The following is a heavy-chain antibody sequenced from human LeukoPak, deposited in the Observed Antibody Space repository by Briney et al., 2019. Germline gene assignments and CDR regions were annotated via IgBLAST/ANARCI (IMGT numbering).Heavy chain of an antibody. CDR1: GFTVSSYA. V-gene: IGHV3-13*01. CDR2: LGIAGDT. J-gene: IGHJ4*02. Sequence: PGGSLRLSCAASGFTVSSYAMHWVRQPIGNGLEWVSALGIAGDTFYPGSVKGRFTISRDNAKNSLYLQMNSLRAEDTAVYYCARGSSGYYSLWDDYWGQGTLVTVSS. CDR3: ARGSSGYYSLWDDY. D-gene: IGHD3-22*01.